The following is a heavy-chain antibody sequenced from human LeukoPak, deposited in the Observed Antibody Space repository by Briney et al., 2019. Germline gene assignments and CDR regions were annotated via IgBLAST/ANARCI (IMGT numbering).Heavy chain of an antibody. J-gene: IGHJ4*02. CDR1: GFTFDDYA. Sequence: GGSLRLSCAASGFTFDDYAMHWVRQAPGKGLEWVSLISWDGGSTYYADSVKGRFTISRDNSKDSLYLQMNSLRAEDTALYYCAKKKTDYSYPSSFDYWGQGTLVTVSS. CDR3: AKKKTDYSYPSSFDY. D-gene: IGHD4-11*01. CDR2: ISWDGGST. V-gene: IGHV3-43D*03.